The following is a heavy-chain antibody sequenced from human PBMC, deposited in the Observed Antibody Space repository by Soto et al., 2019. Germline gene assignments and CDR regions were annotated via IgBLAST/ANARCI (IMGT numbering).Heavy chain of an antibody. J-gene: IGHJ4*02. CDR2: ISYDGSNK. CDR1: GFTFSSYG. Sequence: ESGGGVVQPGRSLRLSCAASGFTFSSYGMHWVRQAPGKGLEWVAVISYDGSNKYYADSVKGRFTISRDNSKNTLYLQMNSLRAEDTAVYYCAKDRIVGATTGGFWNDYWGQGTLVTVSS. D-gene: IGHD1-26*01. V-gene: IGHV3-30*18. CDR3: AKDRIVGATTGGFWNDY.